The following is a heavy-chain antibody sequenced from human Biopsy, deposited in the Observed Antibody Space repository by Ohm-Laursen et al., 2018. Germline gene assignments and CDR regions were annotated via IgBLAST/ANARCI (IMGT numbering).Heavy chain of an antibody. J-gene: IGHJ5*02. CDR1: GYTFTSYD. CDR3: GRAVRNQLLTDP. CDR2: LNPVSGNS. V-gene: IGHV1-8*01. D-gene: IGHD1-7*01. Sequence: ESSVKVSCKVSGYTFTSYDITWVRQASGQGPEWIGWLNPVSGNSNFGQKFRGRVTVTSDTSISTAYMELSGLTSDDTATYYCGRAVRNQLLTDPWGRGTLVTVTS.